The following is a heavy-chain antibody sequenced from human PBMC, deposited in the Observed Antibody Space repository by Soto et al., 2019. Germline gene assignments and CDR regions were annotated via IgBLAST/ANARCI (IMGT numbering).Heavy chain of an antibody. CDR2: ISPYTGNT. V-gene: IGHV1-18*01. Sequence: QVQLVQSGDEVKKPGASVKVSCKASGYIFVNYGIAWVRQAPRQGLEWMGWISPYTGNTHSASKVQGRLTMTTDTSTSTAYMDLESLPSDDTAVYYCVMVDNYVTPTPQDVWGQGTTVTVSS. CDR3: VMVDNYVTPTPQDV. D-gene: IGHD3-16*01. CDR1: GYIFVNYG. J-gene: IGHJ6*02.